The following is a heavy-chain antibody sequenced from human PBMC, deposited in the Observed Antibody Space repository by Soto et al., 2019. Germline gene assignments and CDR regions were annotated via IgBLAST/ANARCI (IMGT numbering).Heavy chain of an antibody. D-gene: IGHD2-21*02. CDR2: ISSSSSYT. V-gene: IGHV3-11*05. CDR3: ARVPSIGDWPPPS. J-gene: IGHJ4*02. Sequence: PGGSLRLSCAASGFTFSDYYMSWIRQAPGKGLEWVSYISSSSSYTNYADSVKGRFTISRDNAKNSLYLQMNSLRAEDTAVYYCARVPSIGDWPPPSWGQGTLVTVSS. CDR1: GFTFSDYY.